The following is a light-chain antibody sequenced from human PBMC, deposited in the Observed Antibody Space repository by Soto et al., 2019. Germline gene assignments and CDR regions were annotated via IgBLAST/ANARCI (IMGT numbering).Light chain of an antibody. Sequence: QSVLTQSPSVSAAPGQQVTISCSGSSSNIGNNYVSWYQQLPGTAPKLLIYDNNKRTSRIPDRFSGSKSGTSGTLDITGLLTGDGADYYCATWDGSLPGEVFGGGTKLTGL. CDR2: DNN. CDR3: ATWDGSLPGEV. V-gene: IGLV1-51*01. CDR1: SSNIGNNY. J-gene: IGLJ2*01.